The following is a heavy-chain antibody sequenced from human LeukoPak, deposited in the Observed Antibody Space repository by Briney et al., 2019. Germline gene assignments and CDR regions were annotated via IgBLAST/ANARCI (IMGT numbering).Heavy chain of an antibody. CDR1: GFTFSSYG. CDR3: AKDKWYSGSYLPYYFDY. Sequence: GGSLRLSCAASGFTFSSYGMHWVRQARGKGLEWVAVISYDGSNKYYADSVKGRFTISRDNSKNTLYLQMNSLRAEDTAVYYCAKDKWYSGSYLPYYFDYWGQGTLVTVSS. V-gene: IGHV3-30*18. D-gene: IGHD1-26*01. J-gene: IGHJ4*02. CDR2: ISYDGSNK.